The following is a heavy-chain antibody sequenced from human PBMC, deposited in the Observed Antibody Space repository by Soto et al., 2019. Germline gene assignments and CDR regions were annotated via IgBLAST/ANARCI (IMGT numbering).Heavy chain of an antibody. Sequence: ASVKVSCKASGYTFTSYGISWVRQAPGQGLEWMGWISAYNGNTNYAQKLQGRVTMTTDTSTSTAYMELRSLRSDDTAVYYCARAPARKLRFLERWFDPWGQGTLVTVSS. CDR3: ARAPARKLRFLERWFDP. CDR1: GYTFTSYG. CDR2: ISAYNGNT. D-gene: IGHD3-3*01. J-gene: IGHJ5*02. V-gene: IGHV1-18*01.